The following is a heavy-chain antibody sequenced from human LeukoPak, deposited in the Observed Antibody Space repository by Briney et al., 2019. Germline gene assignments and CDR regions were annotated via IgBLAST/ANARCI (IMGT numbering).Heavy chain of an antibody. V-gene: IGHV3-7*03. CDR2: IKQDGSEK. Sequence: GGSLRLSCVASGFTFSDYWMSWVRQAPGKGLGWVANIKQDGSEKNYVDSVKGRSTISRDNAKNSLYLQLNSLRADDTAVYYCARDSRRVGATGGSDYWGQGTLVTVSS. CDR1: GFTFSDYW. D-gene: IGHD1-26*01. J-gene: IGHJ4*02. CDR3: ARDSRRVGATGGSDY.